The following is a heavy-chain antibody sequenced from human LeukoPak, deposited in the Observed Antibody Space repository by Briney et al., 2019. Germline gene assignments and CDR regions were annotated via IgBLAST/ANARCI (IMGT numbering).Heavy chain of an antibody. CDR1: GFTFSSYS. CDR3: AKDRRSLEWLLYRLAFDI. D-gene: IGHD3-3*01. J-gene: IGHJ3*02. V-gene: IGHV3-21*04. CDR2: ISSSSSYI. Sequence: GGSLRLSCAASGFTFSSYSMNWVRQAPGKGLEWVSSISSSSSYIYYADSVKGRFTISRDNFKNTLYLQMNSLRAEDTAVYYCAKDRRSLEWLLYRLAFDIWGQGTMVTVSS.